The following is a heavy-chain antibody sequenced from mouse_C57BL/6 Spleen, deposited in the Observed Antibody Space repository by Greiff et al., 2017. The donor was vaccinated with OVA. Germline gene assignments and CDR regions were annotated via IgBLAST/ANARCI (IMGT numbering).Heavy chain of an antibody. CDR2: ISGGGGNT. Sequence: DVKLVESGGGLVKPGGSLKLSCAASGFTFSSYTMSWVRQTPEKRLEWVATISGGGGNTYYPDSVKGRFTISRDNAKNTLYLQMSSLRSEDTALYYCARHDYDYEHSYWYFDVWGTGTTVTVSS. V-gene: IGHV5-9*01. CDR3: ARHDYDYEHSYWYFDV. J-gene: IGHJ1*03. D-gene: IGHD2-4*01. CDR1: GFTFSSYT.